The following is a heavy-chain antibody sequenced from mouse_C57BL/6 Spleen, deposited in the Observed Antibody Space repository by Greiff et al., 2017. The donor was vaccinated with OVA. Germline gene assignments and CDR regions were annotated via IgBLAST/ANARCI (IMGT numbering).Heavy chain of an antibody. V-gene: IGHV1-18*01. CDR2: INPNNGGT. Sequence: EVQLQQSGPELVKPGASVKIPCKASGYTFTDYNMDWVKQSHGKSLEWIGDINPNNGGTIYNQKFKGKATLTVDKSSSTAYMELRSLTSEDTAVYYCARYYSKGYAMDYWGQGTSVTVSS. CDR3: ARYYSKGYAMDY. CDR1: GYTFTDYN. D-gene: IGHD2-5*01. J-gene: IGHJ4*01.